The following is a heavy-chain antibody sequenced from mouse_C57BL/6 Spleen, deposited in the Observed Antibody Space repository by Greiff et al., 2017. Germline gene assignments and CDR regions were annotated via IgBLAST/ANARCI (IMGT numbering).Heavy chain of an antibody. CDR1: GYTFTDYE. J-gene: IGHJ2*01. V-gene: IGHV1-15*01. Sequence: VQLQQSGAELVRPGASVTLSCKASGYTFTDYEMHWVKQTPVHGLEWIGAIDPETGGTAYNQKFKGKAILTADKSSSTAYMELRSLTSEDSAVYYCTRRYYGSSPHFGYWGQGTTLTVSS. CDR2: IDPETGGT. CDR3: TRRYYGSSPHFGY. D-gene: IGHD1-1*01.